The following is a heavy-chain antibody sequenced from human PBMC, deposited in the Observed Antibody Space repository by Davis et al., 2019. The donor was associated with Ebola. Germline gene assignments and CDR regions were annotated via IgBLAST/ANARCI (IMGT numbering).Heavy chain of an antibody. J-gene: IGHJ4*02. CDR3: TRYYYHSTSLQPVFDY. V-gene: IGHV1-69*13. CDR2: IIPIFGTA. CDR1: GGTFSSYA. Sequence: SSVTVSCKASGGTFSSYAISWVRQAPGQGLEWMGGIIPIFGTAHYAQKFQGRVTITADESTSTAYMELSSLRSEDTAVYYCTRYYYHSTSLQPVFDYWGQGTLVTVSS. D-gene: IGHD3-22*01.